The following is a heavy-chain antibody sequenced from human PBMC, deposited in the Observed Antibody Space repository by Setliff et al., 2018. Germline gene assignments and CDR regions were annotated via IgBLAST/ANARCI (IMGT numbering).Heavy chain of an antibody. J-gene: IGHJ6*03. CDR1: GGSISGSSYY. Sequence: PSETLSLTCTVSGGSISGSSYYWGWIRQPPGKGLEWVATIYYSGSTYSNPSLKSRLIISVDAPDNQFSVKLSSVTAADTAVYYCARHKSNGSGSYPSLYMDVWGKGIMVTVSS. V-gene: IGHV4-39*01. D-gene: IGHD3-10*01. CDR2: IYYSGST. CDR3: ARHKSNGSGSYPSLYMDV.